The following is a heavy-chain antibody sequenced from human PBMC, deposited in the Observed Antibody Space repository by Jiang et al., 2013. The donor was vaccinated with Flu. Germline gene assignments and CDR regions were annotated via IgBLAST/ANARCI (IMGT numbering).Heavy chain of an antibody. D-gene: IGHD6-19*01. CDR2: INHSGST. V-gene: IGHV4-34*01. Sequence: LLKPSETLSLTCAVYGGSFSGYYWSWIRQPPGKGLEWIGEINHSGSTNYNPSLKSRVTISVDTSKNQFSLKLSSVTAADTAVYYCARKAGYKPLAVAGPGGASDYWGQGTLVTVSS. CDR1: GGSFSGYY. J-gene: IGHJ4*02. CDR3: ARKAGYKPLAVAGPGGASDY.